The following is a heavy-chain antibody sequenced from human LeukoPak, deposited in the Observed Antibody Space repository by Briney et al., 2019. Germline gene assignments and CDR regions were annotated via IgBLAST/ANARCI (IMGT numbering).Heavy chain of an antibody. J-gene: IGHJ5*02. CDR1: GFTFSSYS. Sequence: PGGSLRLSCAASGFTFSSYSMNWVRRAPGKGLEWVSSISSSSSCIYYADSVKGRFTISRDNAKNSLYLQMNSLRAEDTAVYYCARGLGAYNWFDPWGQGTLVTVSS. CDR3: ARGLGAYNWFDP. CDR2: ISSSSSCI. D-gene: IGHD3-10*01. V-gene: IGHV3-21*01.